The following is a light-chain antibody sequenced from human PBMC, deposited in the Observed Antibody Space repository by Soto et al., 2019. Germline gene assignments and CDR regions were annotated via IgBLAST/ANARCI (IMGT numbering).Light chain of an antibody. CDR3: SSYEGSNNLV. CDR2: EVS. J-gene: IGLJ3*02. Sequence: QSALTQPPSASGSPGQSVTISCTGTSSDVGGYNYVSWYQQHPGKAPKLMIYEVSERPSGVTDRFSGSKSGNTASLTVSGLQAEDEADYYCSSYEGSNNLVFGGGTKLTVL. CDR1: SSDVGGYNY. V-gene: IGLV2-8*01.